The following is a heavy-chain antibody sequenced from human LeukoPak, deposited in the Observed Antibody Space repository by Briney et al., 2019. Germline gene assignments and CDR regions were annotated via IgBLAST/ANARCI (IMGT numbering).Heavy chain of an antibody. CDR2: IFYSGST. V-gene: IGHV4-59*01. J-gene: IGHJ4*02. D-gene: IGHD2-21*01. CDR3: ARGDSLFAL. CDR1: GDSLRNYY. Sequence: SEPLSLICTVSGDSLRNYYGSWIRQPPGKGLEWIGCIFYSGSTTYNPSLKSRVTVSLDMSKNQFSLKLTSVTAADTAVYYCARGDSLFALWGQGTLVTVSS.